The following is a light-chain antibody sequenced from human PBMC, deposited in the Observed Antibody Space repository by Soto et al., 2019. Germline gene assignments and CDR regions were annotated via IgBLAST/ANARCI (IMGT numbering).Light chain of an antibody. CDR2: GAS. CDR3: QHYGSSPRT. Sequence: EIVLTQSPGTLSLSPGERATLSCRASQSVSSSYLVWYQQKPCQAPRLLIYGASSRATGIPDRFSGSGSGTDFTLTISRLEPEDFAVYYCQHYGSSPRTFGQGTKVEIK. CDR1: QSVSSSY. V-gene: IGKV3-20*01. J-gene: IGKJ1*01.